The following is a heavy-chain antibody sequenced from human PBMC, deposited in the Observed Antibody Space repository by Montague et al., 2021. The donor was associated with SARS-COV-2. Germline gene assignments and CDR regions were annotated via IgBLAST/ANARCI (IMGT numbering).Heavy chain of an antibody. V-gene: IGHV4-39*07. CDR1: GGSISSSSYY. Sequence: SETLSLTCTVSGGSISSSSYYWGWIRQPPGKGLEWIGSIYYSGSTYYNPPLKSRVTVSVDTSKNQFSLKLSSVTAVDTAVYYCARDLAGYYGSGGYGGMDVWGQGTTVTVSS. CDR2: IYYSGST. CDR3: ARDLAGYYGSGGYGGMDV. D-gene: IGHD3-10*01. J-gene: IGHJ6*02.